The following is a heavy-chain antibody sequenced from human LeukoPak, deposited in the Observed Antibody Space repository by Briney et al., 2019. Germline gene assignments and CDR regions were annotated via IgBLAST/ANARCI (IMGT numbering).Heavy chain of an antibody. V-gene: IGHV3-66*04. CDR1: GFTVSSNY. CDR3: ARPSSGSYYSPFDY. CDR2: IYSGGST. Sequence: GGSLRLSCAASGFTVSSNYMSWVRQAPGKGLEWVSVIYSGGSTYYADSVKGRFTISRDNSKNTLYLQMNSLRAEDTAVYYCARPSSGSYYSPFDYWGQGTLVTVSS. J-gene: IGHJ4*02. D-gene: IGHD3-10*01.